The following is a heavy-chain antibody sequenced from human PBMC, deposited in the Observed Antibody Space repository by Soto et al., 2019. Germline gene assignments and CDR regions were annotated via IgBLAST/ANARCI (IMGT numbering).Heavy chain of an antibody. Sequence: GGSLRLSCVTSGFTVSSNYMSWVRQAPGKGLEWVSVIFSGGTTSYADSVKGRFFISRDNAKNMLYLQMNSLTAEDTAVYYCARPRYDGSGTPFDHWGQGTLVTVSS. CDR3: ARPRYDGSGTPFDH. D-gene: IGHD3-22*01. V-gene: IGHV3-66*04. CDR1: GFTVSSNY. CDR2: IFSGGTT. J-gene: IGHJ4*02.